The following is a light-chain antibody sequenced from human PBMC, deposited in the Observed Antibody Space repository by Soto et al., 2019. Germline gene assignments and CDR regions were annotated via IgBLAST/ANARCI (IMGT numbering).Light chain of an antibody. CDR1: QSVSRR. CDR2: RTS. V-gene: IGKV3-15*01. CDR3: QQRSNWPLT. J-gene: IGKJ4*01. Sequence: TQSPCTLSLSPGGRSTLSCRASQSVSRRLAWYQQRPGQAPRLLMFRTSSRATGFPARFSGSGSGTEFNLTISSLQSEDFAVYYCQQRSNWPLTFGGGTKVDIK.